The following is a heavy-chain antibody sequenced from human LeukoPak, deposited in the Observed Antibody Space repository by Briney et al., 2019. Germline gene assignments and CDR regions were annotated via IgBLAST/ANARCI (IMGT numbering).Heavy chain of an antibody. D-gene: IGHD3-22*01. V-gene: IGHV1-18*01. CDR2: ISAYNGNT. CDR1: GYTFTCYG. CDR3: ARAGHQWLPLGY. Sequence: ASVKVSCKASGYTFTCYGISWVRQAPGQGLEWMGWISAYNGNTNYAQKLQGRVTMTTDTSTSTAYMELRSLRSEDTAVYYCARAGHQWLPLGYWGQGTLVTVSS. J-gene: IGHJ4*02.